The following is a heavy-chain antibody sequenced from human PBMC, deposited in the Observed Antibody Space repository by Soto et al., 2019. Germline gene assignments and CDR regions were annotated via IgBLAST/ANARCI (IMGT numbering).Heavy chain of an antibody. CDR3: ASKPGGYYGSGSYERKNWFDP. Sequence: ASVKVSCKVSGYTLTELSMHWVRQAPGKGLEWMGGFDPEDGETIYAQKFQGRVTMTEDTSTDTAYMELSSLRSEDTAVYYCASKPGGYYGSGSYERKNWFDPWGQGTLVTVSS. CDR2: FDPEDGET. D-gene: IGHD3-10*01. V-gene: IGHV1-24*01. CDR1: GYTLTELS. J-gene: IGHJ5*02.